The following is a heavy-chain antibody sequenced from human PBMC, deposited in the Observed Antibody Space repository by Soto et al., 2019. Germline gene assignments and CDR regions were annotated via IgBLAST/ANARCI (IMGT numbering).Heavy chain of an antibody. CDR3: ARGRHCVSVRCSGYPNIWFYP. V-gene: IGHV4-59*01. J-gene: IGHJ5*02. CDR1: GGSISGDY. CDR2: LYYSGYSGNT. Sequence: SETLSLTCSVSGGSISGDYWSWIRQPPGKGLEWIGHLYYSGYSGNTKYNPALKSRVTISVDTSRNQFSLKLTSVTAADTAVYYCARGRHCVSVRCSGYPNIWFYPWAQGTMVTVSS. D-gene: IGHD2-2*03.